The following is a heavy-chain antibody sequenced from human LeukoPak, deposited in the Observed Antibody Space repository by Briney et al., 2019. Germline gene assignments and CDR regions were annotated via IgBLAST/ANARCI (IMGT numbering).Heavy chain of an antibody. J-gene: IGHJ5*02. V-gene: IGHV1-2*02. CDR1: GYTFTDYY. Sequence: ASVKVSCKASGYTFTDYYLLWVRQAPGQGLEWMGWIKTNSGATDYAQNFEARVTMTRDTSISTAYMELSRLRSDDTAVYYCARRPNSLIVAVDDWFDPWGQGTLVTVSS. D-gene: IGHD2-2*01. CDR2: IKTNSGAT. CDR3: ARRPNSLIVAVDDWFDP.